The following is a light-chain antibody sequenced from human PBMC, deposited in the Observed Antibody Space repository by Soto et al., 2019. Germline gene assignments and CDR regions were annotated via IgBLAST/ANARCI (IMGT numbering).Light chain of an antibody. CDR2: DVS. Sequence: IVLTHSPATLSLSPWERATLSCRASQSVSGYLAWYQQKPGQAPRLLIYDVSSRATGIPARFSGSGSGTDFTLTISGLEPEDVAVYYCQQRSLGTFGPGTKVDIK. CDR3: QQRSLGT. J-gene: IGKJ3*01. V-gene: IGKV3-11*01. CDR1: QSVSGY.